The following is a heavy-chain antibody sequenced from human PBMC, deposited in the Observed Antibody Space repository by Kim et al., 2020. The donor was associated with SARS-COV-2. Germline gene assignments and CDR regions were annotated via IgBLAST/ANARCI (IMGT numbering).Heavy chain of an antibody. CDR1: GFTFDDYA. D-gene: IGHD1-26*01. CDR2: ISWNSGSI. Sequence: GGSLRLFCAASGFTFDDYAMHWVRQAPGKGLEWVSGISWNSGSIGYADSVKGRFTISRDNAKNSLYLQMNSLRAEDTALYYCAKTGVGGWLQTYWYFDLWGRGTLVTVSS. V-gene: IGHV3-9*01. CDR3: AKTGVGGWLQTYWYFDL. J-gene: IGHJ2*01.